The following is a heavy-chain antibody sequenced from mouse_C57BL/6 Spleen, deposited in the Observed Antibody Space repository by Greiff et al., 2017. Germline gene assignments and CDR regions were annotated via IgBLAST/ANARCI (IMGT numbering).Heavy chain of an antibody. J-gene: IGHJ3*01. Sequence: DVMLVESGEGLVKPGGSLKLSCAASGFTFSSYAMSWVRQTPEKRLEWVAYISSGGDYIYYADTVKGRFTISRDNARNTLYLQMSSLKSEDTAMYYCTRDSHYGNYEAWFAYWGQGTLVTVSA. V-gene: IGHV5-9-1*02. D-gene: IGHD2-1*01. CDR3: TRDSHYGNYEAWFAY. CDR1: GFTFSSYA. CDR2: ISSGGDYI.